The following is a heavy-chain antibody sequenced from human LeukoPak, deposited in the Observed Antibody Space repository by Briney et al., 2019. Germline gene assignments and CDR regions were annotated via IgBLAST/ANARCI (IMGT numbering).Heavy chain of an antibody. CDR3: ARGSGSYCYYYYMDV. CDR2: TYYKSRWYY. CDR1: GDSVSSNSAA. J-gene: IGHJ6*03. Sequence: SQTLSLTCAISGDSVSSNSAAWNWIRQSPSRGLEWLGRTYYKSRWYYDYAVSVKSRIIITPDTSKNQFSLRLNSVTPEDTAEYYCARGSGSYCYYYYMDVWGKGTTVTVSS. V-gene: IGHV6-1*01. D-gene: IGHD1-26*01.